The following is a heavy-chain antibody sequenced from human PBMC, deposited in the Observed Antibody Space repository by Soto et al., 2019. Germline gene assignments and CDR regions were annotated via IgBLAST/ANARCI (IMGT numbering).Heavy chain of an antibody. J-gene: IGHJ4*02. CDR1: GFMFSAYC. D-gene: IGHD5-18*01. V-gene: IGHV3-7*01. CDR3: ARDFYGGYTYGPGDY. CDR2: IHGDGCKI. Sequence: GPLRRYFPASGFMFSAYCMSWVRHAPGKGLEWVANIHGDGCKIYYVDSVKGRFTISRDNAKRSPYLQMNSLRAEDTAVYYCARDFYGGYTYGPGDYWGQGALVTVSS.